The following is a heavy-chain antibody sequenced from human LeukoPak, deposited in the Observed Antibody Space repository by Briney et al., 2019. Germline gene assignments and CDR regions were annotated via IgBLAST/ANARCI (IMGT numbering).Heavy chain of an antibody. Sequence: PSETLSLTCTVSGGSVSSGSYYWSWIRQPPGKGLEWIGYIYYSGSTNYNPSLKSRVTISVDTSKNQFSLKLSSVTAADTAVYYCARESAGYDSSGHYPQPFLSWGQGTLVTVSS. CDR3: ARESAGYDSSGHYPQPFLS. V-gene: IGHV4-61*01. D-gene: IGHD3-22*01. CDR2: IYYSGST. J-gene: IGHJ5*02. CDR1: GGSVSSGSYY.